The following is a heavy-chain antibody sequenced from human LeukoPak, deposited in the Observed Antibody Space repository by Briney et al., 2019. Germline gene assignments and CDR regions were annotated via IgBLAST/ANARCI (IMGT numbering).Heavy chain of an antibody. J-gene: IGHJ4*02. D-gene: IGHD3-10*01. Sequence: PSETLSLTCTVSGGSISSGSYYWSWIRQPAGKGLEWIGRIYTSGSTNYNPSLKSRVTISVDTSKNQFSLKLSSVTAADTAVYYCARERLQFGELDWGQGTLVTVSS. CDR2: IYTSGST. V-gene: IGHV4-61*02. CDR1: GGSISSGSYY. CDR3: ARERLQFGELD.